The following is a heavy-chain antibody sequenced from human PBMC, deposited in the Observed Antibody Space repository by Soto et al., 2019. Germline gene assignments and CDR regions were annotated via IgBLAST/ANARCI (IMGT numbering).Heavy chain of an antibody. Sequence: GGSLRLSCAASGFTFSSYGMHWVRQAPGKGLEWVAVIWYDGSNKYYADSVKGRFTISRDNSKNTLYLQMNSLRAEDTAVYYCARDGTALPFDYWGQGTLVTVSS. CDR2: IWYDGSNK. J-gene: IGHJ4*02. CDR1: GFTFSSYG. V-gene: IGHV3-33*01. CDR3: ARDGTALPFDY.